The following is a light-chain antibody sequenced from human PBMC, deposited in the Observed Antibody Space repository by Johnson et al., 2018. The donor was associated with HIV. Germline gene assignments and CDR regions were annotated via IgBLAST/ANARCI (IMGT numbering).Light chain of an antibody. V-gene: IGLV1-51*01. CDR2: DNN. J-gene: IGLJ1*01. CDR3: GTWDSSLSAGV. Sequence: QPVLTQPPSVSAAPGQKVTISCSGSSSNIGNNYVSWYQQLPGTAHKLLIYDNNKRPSGIPDRFSGSKSGTSATLGITGLQTGDEADYYCGTWDSSLSAGVFGTGTKVTVL. CDR1: SSNIGNNY.